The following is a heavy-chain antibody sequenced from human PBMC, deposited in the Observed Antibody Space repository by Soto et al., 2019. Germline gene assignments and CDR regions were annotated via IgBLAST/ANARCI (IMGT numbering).Heavy chain of an antibody. Sequence: ASVKVSCKASGYTFTRSGISWVRQAPGQGLEWMGWISTYNGDTNYAQTFQGRVTMTTDTSTSTVHMEVRSLRAEDTAVYYCARSDGLLGGMDVWGQGTTVTVSS. CDR1: GYTFTRSG. D-gene: IGHD2-21*01. CDR2: ISTYNGDT. CDR3: ARSDGLLGGMDV. J-gene: IGHJ6*02. V-gene: IGHV1-18*01.